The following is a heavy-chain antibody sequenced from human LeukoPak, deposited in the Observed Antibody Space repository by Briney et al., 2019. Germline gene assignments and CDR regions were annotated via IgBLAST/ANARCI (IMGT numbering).Heavy chain of an antibody. J-gene: IGHJ4*02. D-gene: IGHD1-14*01. CDR3: ARWSGAYHTFDY. CDR2: ISPDGSTT. CDR1: GFTFSRYW. Sequence: GGSLRLSCAASGFTFSRYWMHWVRQAPGKGLMWVSRISPDGSTTLYADSVKGRFTISRDNAKNTLYLQMNSLGAEDTAVYYCARWSGAYHTFDYWGQGTLVTVSS. V-gene: IGHV3-74*03.